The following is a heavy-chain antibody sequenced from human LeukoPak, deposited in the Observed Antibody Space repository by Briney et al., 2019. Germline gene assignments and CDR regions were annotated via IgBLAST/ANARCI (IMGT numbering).Heavy chain of an antibody. CDR2: ISYDGGKK. Sequence: GGSLRLSCADPTFTFSSYAMHWVRQAPGKGLEWVAVISYDGGKKYFADPVKGRFTISRDISKNTVYLQMNSLGGDDTAVYYCAIVGATARAFDIWGQGTRVIVSS. J-gene: IGHJ3*02. CDR3: AIVGATARAFDI. V-gene: IGHV3-30-3*01. D-gene: IGHD1-26*01. CDR1: TFTFSSYA.